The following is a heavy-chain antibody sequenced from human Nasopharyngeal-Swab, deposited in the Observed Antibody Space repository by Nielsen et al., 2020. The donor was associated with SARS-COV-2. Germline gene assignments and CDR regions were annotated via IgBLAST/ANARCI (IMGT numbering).Heavy chain of an antibody. J-gene: IGHJ2*01. Sequence: GESLKISCAASGFTFSNYSMNWVRQAPGKGLEWISYISGSSGIIYYADSVKGRFTISRDNAKNSLYLQMNSLRAEDTAVYYCARAGPGYCSGGSCYPSWYFDLWGRGTLVTVSS. D-gene: IGHD2-15*01. CDR3: ARAGPGYCSGGSCYPSWYFDL. V-gene: IGHV3-48*04. CDR2: ISGSSGII. CDR1: GFTFSNYS.